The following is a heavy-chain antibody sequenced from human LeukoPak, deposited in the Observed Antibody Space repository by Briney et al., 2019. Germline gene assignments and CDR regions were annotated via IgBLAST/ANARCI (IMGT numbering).Heavy chain of an antibody. CDR2: ISSSSSYI. D-gene: IGHD2-2*01. CDR3: ARDSGNRRVDPYGMDV. J-gene: IGHJ6*02. V-gene: IGHV3-21*01. Sequence: PGGSLRLSCAASGFTFSSYSMNWVRQAPGKGLEWVSSISSSSSYIYYADSVKGRFTISRDNAKNSLYLQMSSLRAEDTAVYYCARDSGNRRVDPYGMDVWGQGTTVTVSS. CDR1: GFTFSSYS.